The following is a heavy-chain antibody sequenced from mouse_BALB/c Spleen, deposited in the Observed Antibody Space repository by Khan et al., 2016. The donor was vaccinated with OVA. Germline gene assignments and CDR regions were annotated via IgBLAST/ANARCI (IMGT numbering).Heavy chain of an antibody. J-gene: IGHJ3*01. Sequence: QVQLQQSGAELARPGASVKMSCKASGYTFTSYTMHWVKQRPGQGLEWIGYINPSNDYTNYNQKFKDKATLTADKSSSTAYMQLSSLTSEDSAVXYSRSGGPYYGNYGAWFAYWGQGTLVTVSA. D-gene: IGHD2-10*01. CDR1: GYTFTSYT. CDR2: INPSNDYT. CDR3: RSGGPYYGNYGAWFAY. V-gene: IGHV1-4*01.